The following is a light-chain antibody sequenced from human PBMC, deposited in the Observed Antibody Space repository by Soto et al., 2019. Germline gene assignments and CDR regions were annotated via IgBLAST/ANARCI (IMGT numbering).Light chain of an antibody. CDR2: DTS. Sequence: QAVVTQKPSLTVSPGETVTLTCDSSTGAVTSGHYPYWLQQKPGQAPKTLISDTSIKYPWTPARFSGSLLGDKAALTLSGAQPEDEADYYCFLSYSGVWVFGGGTKLTVL. J-gene: IGLJ3*02. V-gene: IGLV7-46*01. CDR1: TGAVTSGHY. CDR3: FLSYSGVWV.